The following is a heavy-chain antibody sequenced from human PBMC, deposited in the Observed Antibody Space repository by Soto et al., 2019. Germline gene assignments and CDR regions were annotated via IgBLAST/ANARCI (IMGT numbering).Heavy chain of an antibody. CDR2: VYYRGRS. J-gene: IGHJ4*02. CDR3: VSQRTTVPTQAYFDY. V-gene: IGHV4-39*01. Sequence: PSETLSLTCTVSGVSIITSNYYWGWIRQSPGKGLEWIGSVYYRGRSYSKSSVKSRVTISVDTSKNRFSLSLNSVTASDTAVYFCVSQRTTVPTQAYFDYWGPGALVTVSS. D-gene: IGHD4-17*01. CDR1: GVSIITSNYY.